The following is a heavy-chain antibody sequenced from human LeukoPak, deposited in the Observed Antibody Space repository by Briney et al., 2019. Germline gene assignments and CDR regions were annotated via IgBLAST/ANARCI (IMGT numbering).Heavy chain of an antibody. Sequence: PSETLSLTCTVSGYSISSGYYWGWIRQPPGKGLEWIGSIYHIGSTYYNPSLKSRVTISVDTSKNQFSLKLSSVTAADTAVYYCASNVPPYYDFCSGYYTSILSDYWGQGTLVTVSS. D-gene: IGHD3-3*01. CDR2: IYHIGST. J-gene: IGHJ4*02. CDR1: GYSISSGYY. CDR3: ASNVPPYYDFCSGYYTSILSDY. V-gene: IGHV4-38-2*02.